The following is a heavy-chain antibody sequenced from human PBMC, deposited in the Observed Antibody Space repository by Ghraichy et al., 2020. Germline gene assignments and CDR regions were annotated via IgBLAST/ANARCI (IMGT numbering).Heavy chain of an antibody. CDR1: GFTFSSYW. CDR3: AREYSSGWYYYYGMDV. CDR2: IKQDGSEK. J-gene: IGHJ6*02. D-gene: IGHD6-19*01. V-gene: IGHV3-7*01. Sequence: LTCAASGFTFSSYWMSWVRQAPGKGLEWVANIKQDGSEKYYVDSVKGRFTISRDNAKNSLYLQMNSLRAEDTAVYYCAREYSSGWYYYYGMDVWGQGTTVTVSS.